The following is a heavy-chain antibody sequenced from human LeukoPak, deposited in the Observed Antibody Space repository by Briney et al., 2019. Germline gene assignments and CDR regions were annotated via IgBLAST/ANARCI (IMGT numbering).Heavy chain of an antibody. D-gene: IGHD6-13*01. CDR1: GGSISSYY. J-gene: IGHJ4*02. V-gene: IGHV4-59*01. Sequence: PSETLSLTYTVSGGSISSYYWSWIRQPPGKGLEWIGYIYYSGSTNYNPSLKSRVTISVDTSKNQFSLKLSSVTAADTAVYYCARDIREGYSSSWYYDYWGQGTLVTVSS. CDR3: ARDIREGYSSSWYYDY. CDR2: IYYSGST.